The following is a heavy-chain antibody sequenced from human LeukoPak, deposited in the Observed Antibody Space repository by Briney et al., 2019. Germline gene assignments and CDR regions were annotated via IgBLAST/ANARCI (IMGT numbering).Heavy chain of an antibody. CDR1: GFTFSTYW. CDR3: VRDMGYYDKV. Sequence: QPGGFLRLSCAASGFTFSTYWMHWVRQAPGKGLVWVSRINSDGSSTNYADSVKGRFTISRDNAKNTLYLQMNSLRAEDTAVYYCVRDMGYYDKVWGQGTLVTVSS. D-gene: IGHD3-22*01. J-gene: IGHJ4*02. V-gene: IGHV3-74*01. CDR2: INSDGSST.